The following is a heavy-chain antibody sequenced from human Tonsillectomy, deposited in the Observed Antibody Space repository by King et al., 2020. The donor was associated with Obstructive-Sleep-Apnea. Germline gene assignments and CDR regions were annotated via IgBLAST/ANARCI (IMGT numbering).Heavy chain of an antibody. CDR2: ISWNSGTI. CDR1: GFTCDDYA. J-gene: IGHJ4*02. D-gene: IGHD3-10*01. CDR3: AKPITLVRGAMGD. V-gene: IGHV3-9*01. Sequence: VQLVESGGVLVQPGRSLRLSCAASGFTCDDYAMHWVRQPPGKGLEWVSGISWNSGTIVFADPVKGRFTISRDNAKTSLYLQMNSLRPEDTALYYCAKPITLVRGAMGDWGQGTLVTVSS.